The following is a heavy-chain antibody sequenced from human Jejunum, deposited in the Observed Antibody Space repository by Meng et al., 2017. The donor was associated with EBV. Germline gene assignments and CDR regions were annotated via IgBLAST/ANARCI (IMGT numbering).Heavy chain of an antibody. Sequence: VQQVKSGGKVKKPGAPVKVSCKASAYTFAGYYMHWVRQAPGQGLEWMGRINPNSGGANYAQKFQGRVTMTRDTSISTAYMELSRLRSDDTAVYYCAREGLVGDLRYFDLWGRGTLVTVSS. J-gene: IGHJ2*01. D-gene: IGHD3-16*01. CDR1: AYTFAGYY. V-gene: IGHV1-2*06. CDR3: AREGLVGDLRYFDL. CDR2: INPNSGGA.